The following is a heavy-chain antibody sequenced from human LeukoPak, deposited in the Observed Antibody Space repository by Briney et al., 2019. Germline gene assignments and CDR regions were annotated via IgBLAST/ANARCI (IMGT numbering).Heavy chain of an antibody. CDR2: INHSGST. V-gene: IGHV4-34*01. J-gene: IGHJ4*02. D-gene: IGHD2-15*01. CDR1: GGSFSGYY. CDR3: ARVNSVVVVAATGYYFDY. Sequence: SETLSLTCAVYGGSFSGYYWSWIRQPPGKGLEWIGEINHSGSTNYNPSLKSRVTISVDTSKNQFSLKLGSVTAADTAVYYCARVNSVVVVAATGYYFDYWGQGTLVTVSS.